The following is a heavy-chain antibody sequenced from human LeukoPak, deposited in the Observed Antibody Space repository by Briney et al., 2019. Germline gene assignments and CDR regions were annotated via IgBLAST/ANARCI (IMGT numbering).Heavy chain of an antibody. CDR2: VNLQGST. CDR3: AREGGPYRPLDY. J-gene: IGHJ4*02. CDR1: GGSISSYY. V-gene: IGHV4-59*12. Sequence: NPSETLSLTCTVSGGSISSYYWNWIRQPPGKGLEWIGEVNLQGSTNYNPSLMGRVAISVDMSENHISLQLTSVTAADTAVYYCAREGGPYRPLDYSGQGTLVTVSS.